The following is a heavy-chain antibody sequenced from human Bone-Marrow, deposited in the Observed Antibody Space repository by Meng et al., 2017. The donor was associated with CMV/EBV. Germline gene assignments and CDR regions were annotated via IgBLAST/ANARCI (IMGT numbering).Heavy chain of an antibody. CDR2: IYYSGST. J-gene: IGHJ4*02. CDR1: GGPISSSSYY. V-gene: IGHV4-39*07. Sequence: SETLSLTCTVSGGPISSSSYYWGWIRQPPGKGLEWIGSIYYSGSTYYNPSLKSRVTISVDTSKNQFSLKLSSVTAADTAVYYCARETYYDFWSGYYTRGVVDYWGQGTLVTVSS. CDR3: ARETYYDFWSGYYTRGVVDY. D-gene: IGHD3-3*01.